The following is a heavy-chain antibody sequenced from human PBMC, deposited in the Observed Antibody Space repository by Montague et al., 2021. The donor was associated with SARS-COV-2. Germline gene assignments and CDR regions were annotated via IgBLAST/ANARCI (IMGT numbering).Heavy chain of an antibody. J-gene: IGHJ4*02. Sequence: SLRLSCAASGFTFGNYWMHWVRQAPGKGLVWVSRISTDGSTTTYADSVKGRFTISRDNAKNTLYLQMNSLRAEDTAVYYCVRVNYDILTDYYFLDYWGQGTLVPVSS. CDR2: ISTDGSTT. V-gene: IGHV3-74*01. D-gene: IGHD3-9*01. CDR3: VRVNYDILTDYYFLDY. CDR1: GFTFGNYW.